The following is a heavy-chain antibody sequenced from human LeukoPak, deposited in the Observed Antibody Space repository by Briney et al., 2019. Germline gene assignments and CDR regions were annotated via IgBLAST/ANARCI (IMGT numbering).Heavy chain of an antibody. V-gene: IGHV4-4*07. CDR3: ARGRGIAAAGRYFDY. CDR1: GGSISSYY. CDR2: IYTSGST. D-gene: IGHD6-13*01. J-gene: IGHJ4*02. Sequence: PSETLSLTCTVSGGSISSYYWSWIRQSAGKGLEWIGRIYTSGSTNYNPSLKSRVTMSVDTSKNQFSLKLSSVTAADTAVYYCARGRGIAAAGRYFDYWGQGTLVTVSS.